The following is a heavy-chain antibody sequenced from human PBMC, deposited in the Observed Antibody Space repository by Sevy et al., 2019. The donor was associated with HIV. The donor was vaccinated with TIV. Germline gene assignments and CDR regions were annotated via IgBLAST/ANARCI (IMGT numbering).Heavy chain of an antibody. J-gene: IGHJ4*01. V-gene: IGHV4-59*13. CDR3: ARAGHSYGLFDY. Sequence: SETLSLTCTVSGGSISSYCCNWIRQSPGKGLEWIGYMYHTGITNYNPSLKSRVTISLDTSRNQFSLRLSSVTAADTAVYYCARAGHSYGLFDYWGHGTLVTVSS. CDR2: MYHTGIT. CDR1: GGSISSYC. D-gene: IGHD5-18*01.